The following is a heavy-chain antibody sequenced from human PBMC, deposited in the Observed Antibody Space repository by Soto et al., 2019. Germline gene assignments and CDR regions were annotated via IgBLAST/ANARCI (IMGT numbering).Heavy chain of an antibody. Sequence: QITLKESGPTLVKPTQTLTLTCTFSGFSLSTSGVGVGWIRQPPGKALEWLALIYWDDHKRYSPSLKGRLTITKDTPKNQAVLTTSAMYPVDTATYYCVHRSAAAGSWWFDPWGQVTLVTVSS. CDR3: VHRSAAAGSWWFDP. D-gene: IGHD6-13*01. CDR2: IYWDDHK. CDR1: GFSLSTSGVG. J-gene: IGHJ5*02. V-gene: IGHV2-5*02.